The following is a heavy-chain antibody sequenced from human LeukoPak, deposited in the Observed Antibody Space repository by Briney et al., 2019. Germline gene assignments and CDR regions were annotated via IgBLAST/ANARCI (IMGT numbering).Heavy chain of an antibody. V-gene: IGHV4-34*01. CDR3: ARAGIYFDY. Sequence: SETLSLTCAVYGGSFSGYYWSWIRQPPGKGLEWIGEINHSGSTNYNPSLKSRVTMSVDTSKNQFSLKLSSVTAADTAVYYCARAGIYFDYWGQGTLVTVSS. CDR1: GGSFSGYY. J-gene: IGHJ4*02. CDR2: INHSGST. D-gene: IGHD3-10*01.